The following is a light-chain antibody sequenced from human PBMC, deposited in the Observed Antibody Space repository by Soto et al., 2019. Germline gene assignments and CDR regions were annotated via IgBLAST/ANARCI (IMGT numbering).Light chain of an antibody. V-gene: IGKV1-33*01. J-gene: IGKJ5*01. CDR2: DAS. CDR1: QNINNY. CDR3: QQYENLPT. Sequence: DIQWTQAPSSLSGSVGYRVTITCRASQNINNYLNWYQQKPGRAPKLLIYDASNLEAGVPSRFRGSGSGTDFTFTISRLQPEDIATYYCQQYENLPTFGQGTRLEIK.